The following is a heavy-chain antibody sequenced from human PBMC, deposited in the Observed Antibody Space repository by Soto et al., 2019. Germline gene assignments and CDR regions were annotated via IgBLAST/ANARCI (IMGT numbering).Heavy chain of an antibody. CDR3: ARGASCFDP. V-gene: IGHV4-30-2*01. CDR2: VYQSGIX. Sequence: PSETRSRTCAVACGSISSVGYSWSWIRQPPGKCLEWIGYVYQSGIXXYSPSLKXXVTIWGDRSKXQFSLXLSSVTAADTAVYYCARGASCFDPWRQGTLVTVSS. CDR1: CGSISSVGYS. J-gene: IGHJ5*02.